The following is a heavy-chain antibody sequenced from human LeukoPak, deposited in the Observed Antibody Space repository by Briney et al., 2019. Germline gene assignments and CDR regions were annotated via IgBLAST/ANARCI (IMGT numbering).Heavy chain of an antibody. V-gene: IGHV4-34*01. D-gene: IGHD6-19*01. CDR2: IYYSGST. CDR3: ARGRIRYSSGWLFDY. Sequence: PSETLSLTCAVYGGSFSGYYWGWIRQSPGKGLEWIGSIYYSGSTYYNPSLKSRVTISVDTSKNQFSLKLSSVTAADTAVYYCARGRIRYSSGWLFDYWGQGTLVTVSS. CDR1: GGSFSGYY. J-gene: IGHJ4*02.